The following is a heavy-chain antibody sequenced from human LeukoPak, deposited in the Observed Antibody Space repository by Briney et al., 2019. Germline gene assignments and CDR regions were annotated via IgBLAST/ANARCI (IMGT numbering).Heavy chain of an antibody. D-gene: IGHD6-13*01. V-gene: IGHV3-74*01. CDR2: INTDGGST. CDR1: GFTFSSYW. J-gene: IGHJ4*02. CDR3: ARETPYSSSWTVFDY. Sequence: GGSLRLSCAASGFTFSSYWMHWVRQAPGKGLVWVSRINTDGGSTSYADSVKGRFTISRDNAKNTLYLQMNSLRAEDTAVYYCARETPYSSSWTVFDYWGQGTLVTVSS.